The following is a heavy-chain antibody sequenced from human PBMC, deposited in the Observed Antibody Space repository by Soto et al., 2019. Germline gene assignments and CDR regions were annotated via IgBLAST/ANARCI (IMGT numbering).Heavy chain of an antibody. Sequence: EVQLVESGGGLVQPGGSLRLSCAASGFTLSNYWMHWVRQAPGKGPVWVSRIDNDGSSTTYADSVKGRFTISRDIAKNTMYLQMNSLRVEDTAVYYCARGSKTGDYWGQGTLVTVSS. V-gene: IGHV3-74*03. CDR2: IDNDGSST. D-gene: IGHD6-6*01. CDR1: GFTLSNYW. CDR3: ARGSKTGDY. J-gene: IGHJ4*02.